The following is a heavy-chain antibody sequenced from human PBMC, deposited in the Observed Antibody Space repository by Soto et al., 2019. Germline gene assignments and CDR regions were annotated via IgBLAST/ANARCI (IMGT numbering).Heavy chain of an antibody. D-gene: IGHD3-22*01. CDR3: ASRMIMIVAGPSGAFDI. J-gene: IGHJ3*02. CDR1: GFTFSSYW. CDR2: IYSGGST. Sequence: QPGGSLRLSCAASGFTFSSYWMHWVRQAPGKGLVWVSVIYSGGSTFYADSVKGRFTISRDNFKNTLYPQMNSLRAEDTAVYYCASRMIMIVAGPSGAFDIWGQGTMVPVSS. V-gene: IGHV3-53*01.